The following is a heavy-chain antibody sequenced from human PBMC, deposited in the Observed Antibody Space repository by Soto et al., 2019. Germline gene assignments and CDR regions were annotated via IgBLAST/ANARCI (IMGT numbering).Heavy chain of an antibody. J-gene: IGHJ5*02. CDR2: IIPIFGTA. D-gene: IGHD2-2*01. V-gene: IGHV1-69*13. CDR1: GGTFSRYA. CDR3: ARVIPGVEAWFDP. Sequence: SVKVSCTASGGTFSRYAISWVRQAPGQGLEWMGGIIPIFGTANYAQKFQGRVTITADESTSTAYMDLRSLTSDDTAVYYCARVIPGVEAWFDPCGQGTLVTVSS.